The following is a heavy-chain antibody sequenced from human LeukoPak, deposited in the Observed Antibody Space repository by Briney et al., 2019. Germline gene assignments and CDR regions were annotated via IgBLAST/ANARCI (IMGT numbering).Heavy chain of an antibody. J-gene: IGHJ4*02. CDR2: TYYRSKWYN. Sequence: SQTLSLTCAISGDSVSSNSAAWNWIRQSPSRGLEWLGRTYYRSKWYNDYAVSVKSRITINPDTSKNQFSLQLSSVTPEDTAVYYCAREGYYGSGSYSPSLEYWGQGTLVTVSS. CDR1: GDSVSSNSAA. D-gene: IGHD3-10*01. V-gene: IGHV6-1*01. CDR3: AREGYYGSGSYSPSLEY.